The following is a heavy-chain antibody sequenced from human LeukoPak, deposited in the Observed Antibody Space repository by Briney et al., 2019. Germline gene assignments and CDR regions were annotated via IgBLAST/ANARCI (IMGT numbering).Heavy chain of an antibody. J-gene: IGHJ4*02. Sequence: PGGSLRLSCAASGFTFSSYAMSWVRQAPGKGLEWVSTISGSGDSTYYADSVKGRFTISRDNSKNTLHLQMNSLRAEDTAVYSNAKGRSGVSSAAINYCGQGTLVTVSS. V-gene: IGHV3-23*01. CDR2: ISGSGDST. D-gene: IGHD2-2*01. CDR1: GFTFSSYA. CDR3: AKGRSGVSSAAINY.